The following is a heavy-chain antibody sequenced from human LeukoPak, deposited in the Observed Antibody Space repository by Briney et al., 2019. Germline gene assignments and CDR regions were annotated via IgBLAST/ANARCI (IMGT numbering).Heavy chain of an antibody. V-gene: IGHV3-33*01. Sequence: GGSLRLSCAASGFTFSSYGMPWVRQAPGKGLEWVAVIWYDGSNKYYADSVKGRFTISRDNSKNTLYLQMNSLRAEDTAVYYCARVPYCSSTSCYENFDYWGQGTLVTVSS. CDR1: GFTFSSYG. CDR3: ARVPYCSSTSCYENFDY. CDR2: IWYDGSNK. J-gene: IGHJ4*02. D-gene: IGHD2-2*01.